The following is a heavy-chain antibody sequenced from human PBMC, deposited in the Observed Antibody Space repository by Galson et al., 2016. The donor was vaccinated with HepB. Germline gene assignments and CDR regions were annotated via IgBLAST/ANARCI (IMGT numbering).Heavy chain of an antibody. Sequence: SLRLSCAASGFTFRNYGMTWVRQAPGKGLEVVSSISRSGDSTDYADSVKGRFTISRDNSKSTLSLQRNSLTADDTAIYYCVQGSTAPAVWGKGTTVTVSS. CDR1: GFTFRNYG. CDR2: ISRSGDST. CDR3: VQGSTAPAV. D-gene: IGHD2-2*01. V-gene: IGHV3-23*01. J-gene: IGHJ6*04.